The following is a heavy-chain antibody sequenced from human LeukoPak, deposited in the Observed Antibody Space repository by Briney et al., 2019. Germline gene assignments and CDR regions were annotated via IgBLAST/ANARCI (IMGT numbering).Heavy chain of an antibody. V-gene: IGHV4-4*07. CDR2: IYTSGST. CDR1: GGSISSYY. D-gene: IGHD3-3*01. CDR3: ARGDDFWSGDYNWFDP. Sequence: SETLSLTCTVSGGSISSYYWSWIRQPAGKGLEWIGRIYTSGSTNYNPSLKSRVTMSVDTSKNQFSLKLSSVTAADTAVYYCARGDDFWSGDYNWFDPWGQGTLVTVSS. J-gene: IGHJ5*02.